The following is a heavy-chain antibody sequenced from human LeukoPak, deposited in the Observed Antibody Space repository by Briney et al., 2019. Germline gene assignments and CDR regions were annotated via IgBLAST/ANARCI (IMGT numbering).Heavy chain of an antibody. Sequence: QPGRSLRLSCAATGFTFSNYAIHWGRQAPGKGLECVAFISVDGSRPHYADSVKGRFTISRDNSKNTLNLQMNSLRAEDTAVYYCVKDRTGTYALDYWGQRTLVTVA. D-gene: IGHD3-16*01. CDR2: ISVDGSRP. V-gene: IGHV3-30-3*01. CDR3: VKDRTGTYALDY. CDR1: GFTFSNYA. J-gene: IGHJ4*02.